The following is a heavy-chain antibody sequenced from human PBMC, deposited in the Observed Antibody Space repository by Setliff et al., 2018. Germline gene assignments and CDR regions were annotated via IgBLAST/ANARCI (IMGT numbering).Heavy chain of an antibody. Sequence: ASVKVSCKASGYPFNNYGISWLRQTPGQGLEWMGWIGGHNDDPLFAQRFQGRVTMTTDTSTTTAYMEPKSLRSDDTAVYYCARSWRAGALNHFDYWGQGSRVTVSS. J-gene: IGHJ4*02. D-gene: IGHD3-3*01. CDR2: IGGHNDDP. V-gene: IGHV1-18*01. CDR1: GYPFNNYG. CDR3: ARSWRAGALNHFDY.